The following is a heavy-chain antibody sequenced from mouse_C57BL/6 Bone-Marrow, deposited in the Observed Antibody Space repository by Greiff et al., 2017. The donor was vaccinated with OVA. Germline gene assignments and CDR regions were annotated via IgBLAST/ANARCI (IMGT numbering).Heavy chain of an antibody. Sequence: VQLQQSGAELVRPGASVKLSCTASGFNIKDDYMHWVKQRSEQGLEWIGWIDPENGDTEYASKFQGKATITADTSSNTAYLQLSSLTSEDTAVYYCTTDYGSRFAYWGQGTLVTVSA. D-gene: IGHD1-1*01. V-gene: IGHV14-4*01. J-gene: IGHJ3*01. CDR2: IDPENGDT. CDR1: GFNIKDDY. CDR3: TTDYGSRFAY.